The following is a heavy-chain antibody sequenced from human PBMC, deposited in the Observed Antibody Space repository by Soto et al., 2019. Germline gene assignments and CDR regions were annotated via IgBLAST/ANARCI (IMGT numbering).Heavy chain of an antibody. CDR3: ARMDSSGGIAAAGPLDY. CDR2: IYYSGST. Sequence: SETLSLTCTVSGGSISSSSYYWGWIRQPPGKGLEWIGSIYYSGSTNYNPSLKSRVTISVDTSKNQFSLKLSSVTAADTAVYYCARMDSSGGIAAAGPLDYWGHGTLVTVSS. J-gene: IGHJ4*01. CDR1: GGSISSSSYY. V-gene: IGHV4-39*07. D-gene: IGHD6-13*01.